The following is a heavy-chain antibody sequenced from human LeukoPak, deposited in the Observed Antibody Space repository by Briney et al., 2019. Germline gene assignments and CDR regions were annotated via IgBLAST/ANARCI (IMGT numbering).Heavy chain of an antibody. CDR1: GGSMSGFY. Sequence: SETLSLTCTVSGGSMSGFYWSWIRQPAGKGLEWIGRIYTSGATNYISSLKSRVTISVDTSKNQFSLEVNSVTVADTGVYYCARGGHYDPPHNYYYQYMDVWGKGTTVTVSS. CDR3: ARGGHYDPPHNYYYQYMDV. CDR2: IYTSGAT. V-gene: IGHV4-4*07. J-gene: IGHJ6*03. D-gene: IGHD4-17*01.